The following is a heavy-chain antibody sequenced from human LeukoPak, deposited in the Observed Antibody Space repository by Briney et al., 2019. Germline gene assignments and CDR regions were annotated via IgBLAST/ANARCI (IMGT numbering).Heavy chain of an antibody. CDR2: INPSGGST. Sequence: ASVKVSCKASGYTFTGYYMRWVRQAPGQGLEWMGIINPSGGSTSYAQKFQGRVTMTRDTSTSTVYMELSSLRSEDTAVYYCASGIAVAGTLGYWGQGTLVTVSS. D-gene: IGHD6-19*01. J-gene: IGHJ4*02. CDR3: ASGIAVAGTLGY. CDR1: GYTFTGYY. V-gene: IGHV1-46*01.